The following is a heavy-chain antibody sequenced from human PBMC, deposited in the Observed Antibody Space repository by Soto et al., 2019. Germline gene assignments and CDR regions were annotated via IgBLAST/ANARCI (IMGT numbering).Heavy chain of an antibody. CDR2: IYSGGST. J-gene: IGHJ6*03. V-gene: IGHV3-66*01. Sequence: PGGSLRLSCAASGFTVSSNYMSWFRQAPGKGLEWVSVIYSGGSTYYADSVKGRFTISRDNSKNTLYLQMNSLRAEDTAVYYCACTVTLYYYYYYMDVWGKGTTVTVSS. CDR1: GFTVSSNY. D-gene: IGHD4-17*01. CDR3: ACTVTLYYYYYYMDV.